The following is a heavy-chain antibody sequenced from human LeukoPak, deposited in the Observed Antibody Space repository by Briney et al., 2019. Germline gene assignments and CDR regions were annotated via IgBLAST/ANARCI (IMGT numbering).Heavy chain of an antibody. V-gene: IGHV4-38-2*02. Sequence: SETLSLTCTVSGGSISSFYYTWIRQPPGKGLEWIASIHHSGSTYYNPSLKSRVTISVDTSENQFSLNLRSVTAADTAVYYCARVRYSGNYFYFDYWGQGTLVTVSS. CDR2: IHHSGST. CDR3: ARVRYSGNYFYFDY. J-gene: IGHJ4*02. CDR1: GGSISSFYY. D-gene: IGHD1-26*01.